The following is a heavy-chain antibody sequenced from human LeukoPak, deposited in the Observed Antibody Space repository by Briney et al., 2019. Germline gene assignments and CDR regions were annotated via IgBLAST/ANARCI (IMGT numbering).Heavy chain of an antibody. D-gene: IGHD1-1*01. Sequence: GGSLRLSCAASGFTFSSYWMSWVRQAPGKGLEWVANIKQDGSEKYYVDSVKGRFTTSRDNAKNSLYLQMNSLRAEDTAVYYCARGVATGIDFYDYWGQGTLVTVSS. CDR3: ARGVATGIDFYDY. CDR1: GFTFSSYW. V-gene: IGHV3-7*01. CDR2: IKQDGSEK. J-gene: IGHJ4*02.